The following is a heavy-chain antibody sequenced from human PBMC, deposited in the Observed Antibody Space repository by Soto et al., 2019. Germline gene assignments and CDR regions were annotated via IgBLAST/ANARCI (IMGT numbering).Heavy chain of an antibody. J-gene: IGHJ4*02. CDR2: IYYSGST. CDR1: GGSISSGGYY. Sequence: PSETLSLTFSVSGGSISSGGYYWSWIRQHPGRGLEWIGYIYYSGSTYSNPSLKTRVTISVDTSKNQFSLKLSCVTAADTGVYYCARAWRVLTGYYKKWGFDYWGQGTLVTVPS. CDR3: ARAWRVLTGYYKKWGFDY. V-gene: IGHV4-31*03. D-gene: IGHD3-9*01.